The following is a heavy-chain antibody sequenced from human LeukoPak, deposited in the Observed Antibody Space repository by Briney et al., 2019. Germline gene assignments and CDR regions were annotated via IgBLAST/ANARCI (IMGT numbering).Heavy chain of an antibody. J-gene: IGHJ4*02. CDR2: IVSETVGGRT. Sequence: GGSLRLTCAASRFSFSSYAMSWVRQAPGKGLEWVARIVSETVGGRTDYAASVKGRFTISRDDSKSTLFLQMSSLKVEDTAVYYCATSITTPGAFDIWGQGVLVTVSS. D-gene: IGHD1-1*01. CDR1: RFSFSSYA. V-gene: IGHV3-15*04. CDR3: ATSITTPGAFDI.